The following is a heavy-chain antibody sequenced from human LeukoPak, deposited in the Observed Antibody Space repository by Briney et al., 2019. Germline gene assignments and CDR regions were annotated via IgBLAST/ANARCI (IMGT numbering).Heavy chain of an antibody. J-gene: IGHJ4*02. V-gene: IGHV3-7*01. CDR1: GFTFSSYW. D-gene: IGHD6-13*01. CDR3: ASSSSWYQWDY. CDR2: IKQDGSEK. Sequence: GGSLRLSCAASGFTFSSYWMSWVRQAPGKGLEWVANIKQDGSEKYYADSVKGRFTISRDNAKNSLYLQMNSPRAEDTAVYYCASSSSWYQWDYWGQGTLVTVSS.